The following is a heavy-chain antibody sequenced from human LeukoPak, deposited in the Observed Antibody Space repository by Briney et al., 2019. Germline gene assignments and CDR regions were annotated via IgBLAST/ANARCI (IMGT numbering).Heavy chain of an antibody. Sequence: GGSLRLSCAASGFTFSSYEMNWVRQAPGKGLEWVSFISSSGSTIYYADSVKGRFTISRDNAKNSLYLQMNSLRAEDTAVYYCARDTTHADDWGQGTLVSVSS. CDR3: ARDTTHADD. V-gene: IGHV3-48*03. CDR1: GFTFSSYE. J-gene: IGHJ4*02. CDR2: ISSSGSTI. D-gene: IGHD1-1*01.